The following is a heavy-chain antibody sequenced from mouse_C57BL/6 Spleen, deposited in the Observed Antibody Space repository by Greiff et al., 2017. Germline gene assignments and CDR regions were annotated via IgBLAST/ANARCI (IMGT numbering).Heavy chain of an antibody. D-gene: IGHD2-12*01. CDR3: ASWGAYDEWRAMDG. V-gene: IGHV1-52*01. CDR1: GYTFTSYW. Sequence: QVQLQQPGAELVRPGSSVKLSCKASGYTFTSYWMHWVKQRPIQGLEWIGIIDPPDSKTNYNQKFKDKATLTVDKSSSTAYMQLSSLTSEASAVYNGASWGAYDEWRAMDGWGKGTSVTVSS. J-gene: IGHJ4*01. CDR2: IDPPDSKT.